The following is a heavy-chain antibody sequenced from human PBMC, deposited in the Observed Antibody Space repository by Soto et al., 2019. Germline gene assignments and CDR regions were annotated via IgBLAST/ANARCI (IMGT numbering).Heavy chain of an antibody. V-gene: IGHV4-34*01. CDR3: ARASRGNYDAFDI. CDR1: GGSFSGYY. CDR2: INHSGST. J-gene: IGHJ3*02. D-gene: IGHD1-7*01. Sequence: SETLSLTCAVYGGSFSGYYWSWIRQPPGKGLEWIGEINHSGSTNYNPSLKSRVTISVDTSKNQFSLKLSSVTAADTAVYYCARASRGNYDAFDIWGQGTMVTVSS.